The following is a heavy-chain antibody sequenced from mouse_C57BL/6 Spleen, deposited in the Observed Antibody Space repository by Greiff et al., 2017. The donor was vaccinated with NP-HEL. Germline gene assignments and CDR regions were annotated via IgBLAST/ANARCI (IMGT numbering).Heavy chain of an antibody. V-gene: IGHV3-6*01. Sequence: EVKLMESGPGLVKPSQSLSLTCSVTGYSITSGYYWNWIRQFPGNKLEWMGYISYDGSNNYNPSLKNRISITRDTSKNQFFLKLNSVTTEDTATYYCARDQGYYGSSYEFDYWGQGTTLTVSS. CDR3: ARDQGYYGSSYEFDY. CDR2: ISYDGSN. J-gene: IGHJ2*01. CDR1: GYSITSGYY. D-gene: IGHD1-1*01.